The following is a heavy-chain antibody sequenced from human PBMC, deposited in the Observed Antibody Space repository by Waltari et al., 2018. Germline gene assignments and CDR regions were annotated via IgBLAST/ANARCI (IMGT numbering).Heavy chain of an antibody. Sequence: EVQLVESGGGSVQPGGSLRLSCVASGLSISNYWMNWVRQAPGKGLVWVSRIKNDGSITTYADSVRGRFAISRDNAKNTVYLQMNSLRIEDTAMYYCAKSDWFDPWGQGTLVTVSS. V-gene: IGHV3-74*01. J-gene: IGHJ5*02. CDR2: IKNDGSIT. CDR1: GLSISNYW. CDR3: AKSDWFDP.